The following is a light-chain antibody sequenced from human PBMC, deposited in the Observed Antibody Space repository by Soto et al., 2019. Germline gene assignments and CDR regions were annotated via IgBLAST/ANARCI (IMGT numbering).Light chain of an antibody. CDR3: QQRLFWPLFT. CDR2: DAF. V-gene: IGKV3-11*01. J-gene: IGKJ2*01. Sequence: ESVLTQSPATLSLSPGERATLSCRASPSVSNSLAWYQHKPGQAPRLLIYDAFNRATGVPTRFSGSGSGTDLTLTISSLEPEDFAVYYCQQRLFWPLFTFGQGTRLEIK. CDR1: PSVSNS.